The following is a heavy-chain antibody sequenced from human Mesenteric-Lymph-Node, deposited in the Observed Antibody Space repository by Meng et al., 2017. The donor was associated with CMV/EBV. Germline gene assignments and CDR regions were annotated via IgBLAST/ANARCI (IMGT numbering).Heavy chain of an antibody. CDR2: INHSGVT. CDR3: ARGRIRSYPFWSAYYFDY. V-gene: IGHV4-34*01. D-gene: IGHD3-3*01. CDR1: GGSFSAYH. Sequence: SETLSLTCAVYGGSFSAYHWSWIRQSPGKGLEWIGEINHSGVTNYNPSLKSRVTISIDTSKNQFSLKLSSVTAADTAVYYCARGRIRSYPFWSAYYFDYWGQGTLVTVSS. J-gene: IGHJ4*02.